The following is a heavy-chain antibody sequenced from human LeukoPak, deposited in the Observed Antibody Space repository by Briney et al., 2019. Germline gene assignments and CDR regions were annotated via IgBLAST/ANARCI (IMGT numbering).Heavy chain of an antibody. Sequence: PGGSLRLSCTVSGFTVSSNSWSWVRQAPGKGLEWVSFIYGGGNTHYSDSVTGRSTISRDNSKNTLYLQMNSLRAEDTAVYYCATHSGGYWGQGTLVTVSS. CDR2: IYGGGNT. D-gene: IGHD3-16*01. CDR1: GFTVSSNS. CDR3: ATHSGGY. V-gene: IGHV3-53*01. J-gene: IGHJ4*02.